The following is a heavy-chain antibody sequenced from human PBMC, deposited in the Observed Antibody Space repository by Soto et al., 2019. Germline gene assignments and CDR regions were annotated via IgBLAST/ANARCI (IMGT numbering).Heavy chain of an antibody. D-gene: IGHD6-6*01. CDR1: GGSVSSNSAA. CDR3: ARDIDSSSSLNNWFDP. V-gene: IGHV6-1*01. CDR2: TYYRSKWYN. Sequence: QTLSLTCSISGGSVSSNSAAWDWIRQSPSRGLEWLGRTYYRSKWYNDYAVSVKSRITINPDTSKNQFSLQLNSVTPEDTAVYYCARDIDSSSSLNNWFDPWGQGALVTVSS. J-gene: IGHJ5*02.